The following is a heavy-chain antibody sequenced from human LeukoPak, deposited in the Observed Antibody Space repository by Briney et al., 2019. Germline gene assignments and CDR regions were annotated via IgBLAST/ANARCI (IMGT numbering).Heavy chain of an antibody. CDR1: GGSISSGDYY. V-gene: IGHV4-30-4*01. CDR3: ARDGAATGYFQH. Sequence: SSETLSLTCTVSGGSISSGDYYWSWIRQPPGKGLEWIGYIYYSGSTYYNPSLKSRVTISVDTSKNQFSLKLSSVTAADTAVYYCARDGAATGYFQHWGQGTQVTVSS. CDR2: IYYSGST. D-gene: IGHD2-15*01. J-gene: IGHJ1*01.